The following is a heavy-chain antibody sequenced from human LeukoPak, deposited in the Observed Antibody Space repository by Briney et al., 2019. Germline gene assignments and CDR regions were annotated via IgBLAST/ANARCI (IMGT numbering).Heavy chain of an antibody. J-gene: IGHJ4*02. CDR3: ARDFSITTSPYPDY. Sequence: PGGSLRLSCAASGFTFSDYCMSWIRQAPGKGLEWVSYIRSSGSSIYYADSVKGRFTISRDNAKNSLYLQMNSLRAEDTAVYYCARDFSITTSPYPDYWGQGTLVTVSS. D-gene: IGHD1-14*01. V-gene: IGHV3-11*04. CDR1: GFTFSDYC. CDR2: IRSSGSSI.